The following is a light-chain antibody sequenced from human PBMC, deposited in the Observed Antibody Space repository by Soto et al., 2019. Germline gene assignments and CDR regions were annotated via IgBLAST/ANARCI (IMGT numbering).Light chain of an antibody. CDR2: GAS. CDR1: QSVSSSF. J-gene: IGKJ1*01. Sequence: EIVLTQSPGSLSLSPGERATLSCRASQSVSSSFLAWYQQKPGQSPRLLIYGASSRATGIPDRFSGRGSGTHFTLTISRLEPEDCAVYYCQQYGSSPAWTFGQGTKVEIK. CDR3: QQYGSSPAWT. V-gene: IGKV3-20*01.